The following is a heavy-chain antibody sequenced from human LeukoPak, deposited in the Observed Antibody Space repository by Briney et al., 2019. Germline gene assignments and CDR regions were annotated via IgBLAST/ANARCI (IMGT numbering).Heavy chain of an antibody. CDR3: ARTYIMVRGVTDY. CDR1: GFTFSSYG. CDR2: ISYDGSNK. J-gene: IGHJ4*02. Sequence: GGSLRLSCAASGFTFSSYGMHWVRQAPGKGLEWVAVISYDGSNKYYADSVKGRFTISRDNSKNTLYLQMNSLRAEDTAVYYCARTYIMVRGVTDYWGQGTLVTVSS. D-gene: IGHD3-10*01. V-gene: IGHV3-30*03.